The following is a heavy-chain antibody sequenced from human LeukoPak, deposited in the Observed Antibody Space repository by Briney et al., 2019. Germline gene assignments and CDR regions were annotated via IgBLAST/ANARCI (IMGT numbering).Heavy chain of an antibody. CDR1: GFTFSRFW. J-gene: IGHJ4*02. CDR2: IDTGGSTT. V-gene: IGHV3-74*01. D-gene: IGHD5-18*01. Sequence: GGSLRLSCAASGFTFSRFWMHWVRQPPGKGLVWVSRIDTGGSTTTYADSVKGRFTISRDNAKNTVYLQINSLRAEDTAVYYCATLNSFGIDYWGQGVPFTVSS. CDR3: ATLNSFGIDY.